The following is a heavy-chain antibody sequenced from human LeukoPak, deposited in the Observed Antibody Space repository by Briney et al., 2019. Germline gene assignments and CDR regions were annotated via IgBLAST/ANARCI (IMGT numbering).Heavy chain of an antibody. D-gene: IGHD6-13*01. CDR1: GGSVSSGSYY. Sequence: SETLSLTCTVSGGSVSSGSYYWSWIRQPPGKGLEWIGYVYHSASTNYNPSLKSRVTISLDTSKNQFSLKLSSATAADTAVYYCVRGYSRSIEYWGQGTLVTVSS. CDR3: VRGYSRSIEY. CDR2: VYHSAST. J-gene: IGHJ4*02. V-gene: IGHV4-61*01.